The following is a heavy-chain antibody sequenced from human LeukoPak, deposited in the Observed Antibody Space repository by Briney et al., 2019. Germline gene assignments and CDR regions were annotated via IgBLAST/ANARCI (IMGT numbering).Heavy chain of an antibody. V-gene: IGHV3-7*01. CDR3: ARRGQRHYYDSSGYYSLDY. J-gene: IGHJ4*02. CDR1: GFTFSSYW. CDR2: INQDGSEK. D-gene: IGHD3-22*01. Sequence: PGGSLRLSCAASGFTFSSYWMTWVRQAPGKGLELVANINQDGSEKYYVDSVKGRFTISRDNPKNSLYLQMSGLRAEDTAVYYCARRGQRHYYDSSGYYSLDYWGQGTLVTVSS.